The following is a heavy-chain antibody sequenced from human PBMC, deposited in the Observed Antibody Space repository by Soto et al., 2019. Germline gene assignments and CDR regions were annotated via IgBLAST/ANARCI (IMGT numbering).Heavy chain of an antibody. CDR3: AKRRGAGGHFDY. CDR2: VSIGGST. D-gene: IGHD2-15*01. V-gene: IGHV3-23*01. CDR1: GFTFSSYA. J-gene: IGHJ4*02. Sequence: DVQLLESGGGLVQPEGSLRLSCAASGFTFSSYAMGWVRQGPGNGLEWVAVVSIGGSTNYADSVRGRFTISRDNSKNTLSLQMNSLTAEDTAVYFCAKRRGAGGHFDYWGQGAVVTVSS.